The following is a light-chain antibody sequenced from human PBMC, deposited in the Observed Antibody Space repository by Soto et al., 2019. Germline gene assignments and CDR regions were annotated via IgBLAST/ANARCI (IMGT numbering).Light chain of an antibody. Sequence: QSVLTQPASVSGSPGQSITISCSGTTSDVGIVSWYQHHPGKAPKLMIHEVTKRPSGVSDRFSGSKSGNSASLTISGLQAEDEADSFCGSFGGSGYVFRTGTKVTVL. CDR1: TSDVGI. CDR2: EVT. CDR3: GSFGGSGYV. J-gene: IGLJ1*01. V-gene: IGLV2-23*02.